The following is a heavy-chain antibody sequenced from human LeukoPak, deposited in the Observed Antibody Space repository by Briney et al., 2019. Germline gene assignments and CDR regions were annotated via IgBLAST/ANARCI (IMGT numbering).Heavy chain of an antibody. CDR3: ARAHYYGSLLWFDP. Sequence: SETLSLTCTVSGGSISSYYWSWIRQPPGKGLEWIGYSYYSGSTNYNPSLKSRVTISVDTSKNQFSLKLSSVTAADTAVYYCARAHYYGSLLWFDPWGQGTLVTVSS. D-gene: IGHD3-10*01. CDR1: GGSISSYY. J-gene: IGHJ5*02. V-gene: IGHV4-59*01. CDR2: SYYSGST.